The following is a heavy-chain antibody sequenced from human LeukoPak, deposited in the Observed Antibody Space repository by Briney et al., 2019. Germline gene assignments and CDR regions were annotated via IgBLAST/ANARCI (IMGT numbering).Heavy chain of an antibody. CDR3: ARDKGSGWPIDY. D-gene: IGHD6-19*01. J-gene: IGHJ4*02. CDR2: MYYSGST. Sequence: SETLTLTCTVSGGSISSYYWSWVRQPPGKGLEWIGYMYYSGSTNYNPSLKSRVTISVDTSKNQFSLKLSSVTAADTAVYYCARDKGSGWPIDYWGQGTLVTVSS. CDR1: GGSISSYY. V-gene: IGHV4-59*01.